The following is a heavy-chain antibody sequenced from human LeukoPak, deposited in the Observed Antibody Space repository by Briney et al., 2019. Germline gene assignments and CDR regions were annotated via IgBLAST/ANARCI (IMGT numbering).Heavy chain of an antibody. J-gene: IGHJ4*02. CDR2: IYYSGST. CDR1: GGSISSSSYY. V-gene: IGHV4-39*07. Sequence: KASETLSLTCTVSGGSISSSSYYWGWIRQPPGKGLEWIGCIYYSGSTYYNPSLKSRVTISVDTSKNQFSLKLSSVTAADTAVYYCARDEILLWFGEPLLYYFDYWGQGTLVTVSS. CDR3: ARDEILLWFGEPLLYYFDY. D-gene: IGHD3-10*01.